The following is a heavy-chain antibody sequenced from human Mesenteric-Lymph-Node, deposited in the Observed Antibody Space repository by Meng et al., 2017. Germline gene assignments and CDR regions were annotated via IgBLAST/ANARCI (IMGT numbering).Heavy chain of an antibody. CDR2: IYYSGST. J-gene: IGHJ4*02. Sequence: QWRRQESGHGLWMPPQTLSLTCTVSGGSISSGDYYWSWIRQPPGKGLEWIGYIYYSGSTHYNPSLKSRVTISVDTSKNQFSLKVSSVTAADTAVYYCARNVPGTSAYYDWGQGTLVTVAS. D-gene: IGHD3-22*01. CDR1: GGSISSGDYY. V-gene: IGHV4-30-4*01. CDR3: ARNVPGTSAYYD.